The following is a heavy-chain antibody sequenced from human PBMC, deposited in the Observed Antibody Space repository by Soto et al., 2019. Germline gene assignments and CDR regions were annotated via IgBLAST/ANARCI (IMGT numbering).Heavy chain of an antibody. Sequence: PGGSLRLSCAASGFTVSNNYMTWVRQAPGKGLEWVSVMYSGGTATSYADSVKGRFTVSRDNSKNTVSLQLYSLKADDTAVYYCARGVPVGAIGRFYFDSWGQGTLVTVSS. CDR1: GFTVSNNY. CDR2: MYSGGTAT. D-gene: IGHD1-26*01. V-gene: IGHV3-53*01. CDR3: ARGVPVGAIGRFYFDS. J-gene: IGHJ4*02.